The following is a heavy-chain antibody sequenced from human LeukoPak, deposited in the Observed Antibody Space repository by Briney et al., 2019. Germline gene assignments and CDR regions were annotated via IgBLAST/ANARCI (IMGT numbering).Heavy chain of an antibody. CDR1: GFSFSDYG. V-gene: IGHV3-33*08. Sequence: GGSLRPSCAASGFSFSDYGMHWVRQAPGKGLEWVAVIWYDGSNKYYADSVKGRFTISRDNSRNTLYLQMNSLTAEDTAVYYCVRDWSARYFDYWGQGILVTVSS. J-gene: IGHJ4*02. CDR3: VRDWSARYFDY. D-gene: IGHD6-6*01. CDR2: IWYDGSNK.